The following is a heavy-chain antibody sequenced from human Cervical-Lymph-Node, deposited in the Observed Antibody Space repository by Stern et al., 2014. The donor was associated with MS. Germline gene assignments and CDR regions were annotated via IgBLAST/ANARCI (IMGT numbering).Heavy chain of an antibody. CDR3: ARDCRLRYFDG. Sequence: EVQLVESGGGLVKPGGSLRLSCAASGFTFSSFNMNWVRQAPGKGLEWVSYISNSSSSIYYADSVKGRFTISRDNAKNSLYLQMSSLRDEDTAVYYCARDCRLRYFDGWGQGTLVTVSS. D-gene: IGHD3-9*01. CDR1: GFTFSSFN. CDR2: ISNSSSSI. V-gene: IGHV3-48*02. J-gene: IGHJ4*02.